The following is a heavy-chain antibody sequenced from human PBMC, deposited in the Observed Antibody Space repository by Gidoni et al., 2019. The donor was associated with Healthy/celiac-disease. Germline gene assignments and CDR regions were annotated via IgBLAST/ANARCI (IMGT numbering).Heavy chain of an antibody. J-gene: IGHJ4*02. V-gene: IGHV1-8*01. CDR3: ARATYDSGSYPFDY. D-gene: IGHD3-10*01. CDR1: GYIFTSYD. Sequence: QGQRVQAGAEVKKPGASVKVSCEASGYIFTSYDVNWVRQATGQGLAWMGWMNPNSGNTGYAQKFQGRVTMTTNTSIRTAYMELSSLRSEDTAVYYCARATYDSGSYPFDYWGQGTLVTVSS. CDR2: MNPNSGNT.